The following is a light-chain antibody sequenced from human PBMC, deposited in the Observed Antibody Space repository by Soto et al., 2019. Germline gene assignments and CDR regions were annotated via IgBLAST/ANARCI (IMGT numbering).Light chain of an antibody. CDR2: EVT. J-gene: IGLJ2*01. CDR3: SAYAGNNNPVI. V-gene: IGLV2-8*01. Sequence: QSVLTQPPSASGSPGQLVTISCTGTSSDVGGHNFVSWYQQHPGKAPKFLIYEVTKRPSGVPDRFSGSKSGITASLTVSGLQADDEAYYYCSAYAGNNNPVIFGGGTKLTVL. CDR1: SSDVGGHNF.